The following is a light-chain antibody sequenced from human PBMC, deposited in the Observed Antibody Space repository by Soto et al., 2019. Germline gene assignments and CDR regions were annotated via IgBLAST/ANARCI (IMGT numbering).Light chain of an antibody. J-gene: IGKJ4*01. CDR2: GAS. CDR1: QSVNNN. CDR3: QQLNSYLALT. Sequence: EIILTQSPASLSVSPGERATLSCRASQSVNNNLAWYQQKPGQAPRLLIYGASTRATGIPGRFRGSGSGTEFTLTISSLQPEDFATYYCQQLNSYLALTFGGGTKVEIK. V-gene: IGKV3-15*01.